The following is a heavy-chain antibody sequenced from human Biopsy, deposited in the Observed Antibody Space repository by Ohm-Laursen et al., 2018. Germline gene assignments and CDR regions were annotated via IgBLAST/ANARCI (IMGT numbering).Heavy chain of an antibody. D-gene: IGHD6-19*01. CDR1: GYSFTSYY. Sequence: SVKVSCNASGYSFTSYYMHWVRQAPGQGLEWMGMINPSGSTTSYPQIFQGRVTMTRDTSRSTVYMELSSLRSADTAVYFCARNTGWYGDLYYFDYWGQGTLVTVSS. V-gene: IGHV1-46*01. J-gene: IGHJ4*02. CDR3: ARNTGWYGDLYYFDY. CDR2: INPSGSTT.